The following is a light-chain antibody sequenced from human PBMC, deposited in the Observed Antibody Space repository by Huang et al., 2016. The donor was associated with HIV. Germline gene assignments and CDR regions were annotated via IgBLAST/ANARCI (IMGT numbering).Light chain of an antibody. V-gene: IGKV1-27*01. CDR3: QKYNSAPWT. Sequence: DIQMTQSPSSLSASVGDRVTITCRASQGIGNSLAWYQQKPGMVPKVLIYAASTLQSGVPSRFSGSGSGTDFTLTISSLQPGDVATYYCQKYNSAPWTFDQGTKVEIK. CDR2: AAS. CDR1: QGIGNS. J-gene: IGKJ1*01.